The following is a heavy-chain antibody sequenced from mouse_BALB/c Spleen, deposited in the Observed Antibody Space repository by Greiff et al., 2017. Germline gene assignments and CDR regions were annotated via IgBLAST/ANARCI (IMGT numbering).Heavy chain of an antibody. Sequence: LMESGPELVKPGASVKISCKASGYTFTDYYINWVKQKPGQGLEWIGWIYPGSGNTKYNEKFKGKATLTVDTSSSTAYMQLSSLTSEDTAVYFCARRDYYAMDYWGQGTSVTVSS. CDR1: GYTFTDYY. V-gene: IGHV1-84*02. CDR2: IYPGSGNT. CDR3: ARRDYYAMDY. J-gene: IGHJ4*01.